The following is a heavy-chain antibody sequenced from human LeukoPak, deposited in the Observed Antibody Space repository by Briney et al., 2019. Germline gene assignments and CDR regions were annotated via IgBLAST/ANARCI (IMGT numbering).Heavy chain of an antibody. Sequence: GGSLRLSCVVSGFPFRNFWMSWVRQTPGRGLQWVANINLDGSEKSYVESVKGRFTISRDNSKNTLYLQMNRLRGDDTAVYYCAKGLWSTSSPPGHWGQGTLVTVSS. CDR3: AKGLWSTSSPPGH. CDR2: INLDGSEK. V-gene: IGHV3-7*03. J-gene: IGHJ4*02. CDR1: GFPFRNFW. D-gene: IGHD6-6*01.